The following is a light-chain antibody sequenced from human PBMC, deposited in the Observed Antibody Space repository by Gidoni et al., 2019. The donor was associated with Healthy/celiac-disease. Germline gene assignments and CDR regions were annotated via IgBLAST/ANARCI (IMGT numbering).Light chain of an antibody. CDR1: SSDVGGYKY. CDR3: SSYTSSSTLVI. J-gene: IGLJ2*01. V-gene: IGLV2-14*01. Sequence: QSALTQPASVSGSLGQSITISCTGTSSDVGGYKYVSWYQQHPGKGPKLMIYEVSNRPSGVSNRFSGSKSGNTASLTISGLQAEDEADYYCSSYTSSSTLVIFGGGTKLTVL. CDR2: EVS.